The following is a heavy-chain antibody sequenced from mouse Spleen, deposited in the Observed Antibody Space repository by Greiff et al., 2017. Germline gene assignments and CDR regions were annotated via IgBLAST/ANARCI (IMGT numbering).Heavy chain of an antibody. V-gene: IGHV1-62-2*01. CDR1: GYTFTEYT. Sequence: VKVVESGAELVKPGASVKLSCKASGYTFTEYTIHWVKQRSGQGLEWIGWFYPGSGSIKYNEKFKDKATLTADKSSSTVYMELSRLTSEDSAVYFCARHARRSLYSPYYFDYWGQGTTLTVSS. J-gene: IGHJ2*01. CDR3: ARHARRSLYSPYYFDY. D-gene: IGHD2-12*01. CDR2: FYPGSGSI.